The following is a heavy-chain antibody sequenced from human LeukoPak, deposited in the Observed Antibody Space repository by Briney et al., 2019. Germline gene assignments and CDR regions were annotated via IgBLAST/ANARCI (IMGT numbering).Heavy chain of an antibody. J-gene: IGHJ5*02. V-gene: IGHV4-59*01. CDR3: AREGSITMIPGGWFDP. D-gene: IGHD3-22*01. CDR2: IYYSGST. CDR1: GGSLSSYY. Sequence: SETLSLTCTVSGGSLSSYYWSWVRQPPGKGLEWMGYIYYSGSTNYNPSLKSRVTISVDTSKNQFSLKLSSVTAADTAVYYCAREGSITMIPGGWFDPWGQGTLVTVSS.